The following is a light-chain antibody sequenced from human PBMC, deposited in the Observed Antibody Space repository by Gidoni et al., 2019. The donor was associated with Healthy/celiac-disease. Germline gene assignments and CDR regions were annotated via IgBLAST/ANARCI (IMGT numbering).Light chain of an antibody. CDR3: QHYGSSTYT. V-gene: IGKV3-20*01. J-gene: IGKJ2*01. CDR2: GAS. Sequence: EIVLTQSPGTLSMSPGERDTLSCRASQSVSSSYLAWYQQTAGQAPRLLFYGASSRATVIPGIFSSSGSATFFPLTISRLDPEYFAVYYCQHYGSSTYTFGQGTKLEIK. CDR1: QSVSSSY.